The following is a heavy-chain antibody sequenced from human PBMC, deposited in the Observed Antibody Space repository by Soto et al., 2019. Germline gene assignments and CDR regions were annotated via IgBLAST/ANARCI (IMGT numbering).Heavy chain of an antibody. CDR3: ARDRKYSSSSTSWYYYYGMDV. V-gene: IGHV3-33*08. CDR1: GFTFSNYG. J-gene: IGHJ6*02. Sequence: WSLRLSCAASGFTFSNYGMSWVRQAPGKGLEWVAVIWYDGSNKYYADSVKGRFTISRDNSKNTLYLQMNSLRAEDTAVYYCARDRKYSSSSTSWYYYYGMDVWGQGTTVTVSS. CDR2: IWYDGSNK. D-gene: IGHD6-6*01.